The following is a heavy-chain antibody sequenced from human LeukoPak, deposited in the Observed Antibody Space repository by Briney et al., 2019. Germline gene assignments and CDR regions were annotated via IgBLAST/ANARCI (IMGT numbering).Heavy chain of an antibody. CDR3: AREEGAAGESLDF. CDR2: VHDSGAT. D-gene: IGHD2-8*02. Sequence: SETLSHTCSVSGGSITGHFWSWLRQAPGKTLEWLGYVHDSGATDYNPSLKTRLTISLHTSTNQFFLRLTAVTAADTAFYYCAREEGAAGESLDFWGQGTMVTASS. J-gene: IGHJ3*01. CDR1: GGSITGHF. V-gene: IGHV4-59*11.